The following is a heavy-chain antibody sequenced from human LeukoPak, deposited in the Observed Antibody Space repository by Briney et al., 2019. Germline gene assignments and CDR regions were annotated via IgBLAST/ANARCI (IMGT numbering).Heavy chain of an antibody. J-gene: IGHJ4*02. D-gene: IGHD2-15*01. CDR3: AKRLVVVVAATRDDY. Sequence: GGSLRLSCAASGFSFSSYALTWVRQAPGKGLEWVSGLSGSGGSTYYADSVKGRFTISRDNSKNTLYLQMNSLRAEDTAVYYCAKRLVVVVAATRDDYWGQGTLVTVSS. CDR2: LSGSGGST. CDR1: GFSFSSYA. V-gene: IGHV3-23*01.